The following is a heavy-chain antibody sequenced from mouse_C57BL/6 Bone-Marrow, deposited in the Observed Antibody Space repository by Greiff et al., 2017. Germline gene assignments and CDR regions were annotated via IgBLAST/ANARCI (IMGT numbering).Heavy chain of an antibody. CDR1: GYTFTSYW. CDR2: IDPSDSYT. CDR3: VPLGLWYFDV. D-gene: IGHD4-1*01. J-gene: IGHJ1*03. Sequence: QVQLQQPGAELVRPGTSVKLSCKASGYTFTSYWMHWVKQRPGQGLEWIGVIDPSDSYTNYNQKFKGKATLTVDTSSSTAYMQLSSLTSEDSAVYCCVPLGLWYFDVWGTGTTVTVSS. V-gene: IGHV1-59*01.